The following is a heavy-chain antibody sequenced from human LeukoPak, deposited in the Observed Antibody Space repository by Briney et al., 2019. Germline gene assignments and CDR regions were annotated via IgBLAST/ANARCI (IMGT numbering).Heavy chain of an antibody. CDR1: GFTFSSDA. V-gene: IGHV3-23*01. J-gene: IGHJ4*02. CDR3: AKEVTSSGWPLAY. D-gene: IGHD6-19*01. CDR2: ISGSGTNT. Sequence: PGGSLRLPCAASGFTFSSDAMSWVRQAPGKGLEWVSGISGSGTNTYYADSVKGRFTISRDNSKNTLYVQMNSLRANDTAIYYCAKEVTSSGWPLAYWGQGALVTVSS.